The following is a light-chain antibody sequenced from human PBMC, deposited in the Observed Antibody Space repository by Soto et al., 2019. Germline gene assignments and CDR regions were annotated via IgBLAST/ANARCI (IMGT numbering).Light chain of an antibody. CDR3: QQYGSSGT. CDR1: QSVSSN. CDR2: GAS. Sequence: EIVLTQSPGTLSLSPGERATLSCRASQSVSSNLAWYQQKPGQAPRLLIYGASNRATDIPDRFSGRGSGTDFTLTISRLEPEDFAVYYCQQYGSSGTFGQGTKVDIK. J-gene: IGKJ1*01. V-gene: IGKV3-20*01.